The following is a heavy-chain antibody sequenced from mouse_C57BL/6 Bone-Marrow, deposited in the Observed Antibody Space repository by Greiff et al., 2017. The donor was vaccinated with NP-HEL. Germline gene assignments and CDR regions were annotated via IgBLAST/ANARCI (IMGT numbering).Heavy chain of an antibody. Sequence: QVQLQQPGAELVKPGASVKMSCKASGYTFTSYWITWVKQRPGQGLEWIGDICPGSGSTNYNENFKSKVTLTVDTATSTAYMQLSSLKSEDTAVYYCARRTTVVSYSFDYWGQGTTLTVSS. CDR3: ARRTTVVSYSFDY. CDR2: ICPGSGST. J-gene: IGHJ2*01. CDR1: GYTFTSYW. V-gene: IGHV1-55*01. D-gene: IGHD1-1*01.